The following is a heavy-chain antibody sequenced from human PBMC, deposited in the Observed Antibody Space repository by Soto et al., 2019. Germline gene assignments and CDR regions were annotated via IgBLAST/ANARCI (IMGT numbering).Heavy chain of an antibody. CDR1: GFTFSSYG. D-gene: IGHD5-12*01. V-gene: IGHV3-30*18. CDR2: ISYDGSNK. Sequence: GGSLRLSCAASGFTFSSYGMHWVRQAPGKGLEWVAVISYDGSNKYYADSVKGRFTISRDNSKNTLYLQMNSLRAEDTAVYYCSKDRRQTFYSGYFHPHYWGQGTLVTVSS. CDR3: SKDRRQTFYSGYFHPHY. J-gene: IGHJ4*02.